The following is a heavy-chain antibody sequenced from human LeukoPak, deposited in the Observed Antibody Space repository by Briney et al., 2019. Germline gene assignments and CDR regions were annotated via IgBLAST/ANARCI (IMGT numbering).Heavy chain of an antibody. CDR2: ISWNSGSI. CDR3: AKDPDYDSSGYYFDY. D-gene: IGHD3-22*01. CDR1: GFTFDDYA. V-gene: IGHV3-9*01. J-gene: IGHJ4*02. Sequence: SLRLSCAASGFTFDDYAMHWVRQAPGKGLEWVSGISWNSGSIGYADSVKGRFTISRDNAKNSLYLQMNSLRAEDTALYYCAKDPDYDSSGYYFDYWGQGTLVTVSS.